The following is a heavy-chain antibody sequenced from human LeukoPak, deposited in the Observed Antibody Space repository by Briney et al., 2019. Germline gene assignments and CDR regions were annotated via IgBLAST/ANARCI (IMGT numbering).Heavy chain of an antibody. V-gene: IGHV4-34*01. CDR1: GGSFSAYY. D-gene: IGHD4-17*01. J-gene: IGHJ4*02. CDR3: ARGQGTVTTH. CDR2: INHSGSA. Sequence: SSETLSLTCAVSGGSFSAYYWTWIRPPPGKGLEWIGEINHSGSANYNPSLKSRVTISLDTSKNQFSLKLSSVTAADTAVYYCARGQGTVTTHWGQGTLVTVSS.